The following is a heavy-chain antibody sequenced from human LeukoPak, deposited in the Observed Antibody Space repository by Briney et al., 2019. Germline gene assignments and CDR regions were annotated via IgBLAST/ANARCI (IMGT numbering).Heavy chain of an antibody. Sequence: PSETLSLTCTVSGDSMSSYYWSWIRQPPGKGLEWIGRIYISGSTNYNSSLQSRVTMSVDTSKNQFSLKLTSVTAADTAVYYCARALNPLPGTYYFDYWGQGTLVTVSS. CDR2: IYISGST. V-gene: IGHV4-4*07. CDR1: GDSMSSYY. D-gene: IGHD2-15*01. J-gene: IGHJ4*02. CDR3: ARALNPLPGTYYFDY.